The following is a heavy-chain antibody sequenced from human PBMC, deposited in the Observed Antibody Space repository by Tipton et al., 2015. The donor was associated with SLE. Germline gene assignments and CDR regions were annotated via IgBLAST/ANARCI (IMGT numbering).Heavy chain of an antibody. CDR1: GGSISSSSYY. Sequence: LRLSCTVSGGSISSSSYYWSWIRQPPGKGLEWIGYIYYSGSTNYNPSLKSRVTISVDTSKNQFSLKLSSVTAADTAVYYCAQRGIAAPYYFDYWGQGTLVTVSS. CDR3: AQRGIAAPYYFDY. CDR2: IYYSGST. D-gene: IGHD6-6*01. J-gene: IGHJ4*02. V-gene: IGHV4-61*05.